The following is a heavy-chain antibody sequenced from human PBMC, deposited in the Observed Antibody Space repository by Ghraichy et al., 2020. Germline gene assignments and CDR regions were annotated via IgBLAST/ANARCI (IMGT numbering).Heavy chain of an antibody. J-gene: IGHJ3*02. V-gene: IGHV3-48*02. CDR2: ISSSSRTI. D-gene: IGHD1-26*01. Sequence: GSLRLSCAASGFTFSSYSMNWVRQAPGKGLEWVSYISSSSRTIYYADSLKGRFTISRDNAKNSLYLQMNSLRDEDTAVYYCARTFVGATDNDAFDIWGQGTMVTVSS. CDR3: ARTFVGATDNDAFDI. CDR1: GFTFSSYS.